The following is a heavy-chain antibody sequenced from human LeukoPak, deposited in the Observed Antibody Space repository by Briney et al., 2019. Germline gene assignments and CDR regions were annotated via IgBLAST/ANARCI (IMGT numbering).Heavy chain of an antibody. Sequence: PGRSLRLSCAASGFTFDDYAMHWVRQAPGKGLEWVSGICWNSGSIGYADSVKGRFTISRDNAKNSLYLQMNSLRAEDTALYYCAKSADSWGSYYFDYWGQGTLVTVSS. CDR3: AKSADSWGSYYFDY. J-gene: IGHJ4*02. D-gene: IGHD6-13*01. V-gene: IGHV3-9*01. CDR1: GFTFDDYA. CDR2: ICWNSGSI.